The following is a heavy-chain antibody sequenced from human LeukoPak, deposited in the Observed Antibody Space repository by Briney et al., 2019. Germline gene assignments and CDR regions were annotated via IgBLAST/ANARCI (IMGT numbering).Heavy chain of an antibody. CDR2: ISWNSGSI. J-gene: IGHJ6*03. CDR1: GFTFDDYA. Sequence: GRSLRLSCTASGFTFDDYAMHWVRQVPGKSPEWLSTISWNSGSIGYADSVKGRFTIYRDNSENSVFLLMNDLRPEDTAMYFCAKDTTMALAYYYMDVWGKGTKVIVSS. CDR3: AKDTTMALAYYYMDV. D-gene: IGHD1-1*01. V-gene: IGHV3-9*01.